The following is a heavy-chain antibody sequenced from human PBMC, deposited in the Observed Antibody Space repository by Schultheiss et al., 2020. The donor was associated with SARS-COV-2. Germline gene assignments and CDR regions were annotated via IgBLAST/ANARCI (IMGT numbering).Heavy chain of an antibody. CDR2: IYYSGST. Sequence: SETLSLTCTVSGGSISSGGYYWSWIRQHPGKGLEWIGYIYYSGSTYYNPSLKSRVTISVDTSKNQFSLKLSSVTAADTAVYYCARFVAYCTGGLCPWTYMDVWGQGTTVTVSS. D-gene: IGHD2-8*02. CDR3: ARFVAYCTGGLCPWTYMDV. CDR1: GGSISSGGYY. V-gene: IGHV4-31*03. J-gene: IGHJ6*02.